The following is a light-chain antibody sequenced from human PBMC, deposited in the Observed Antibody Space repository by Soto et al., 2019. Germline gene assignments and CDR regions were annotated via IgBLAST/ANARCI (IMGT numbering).Light chain of an antibody. J-gene: IGKJ1*01. V-gene: IGKV1-5*03. Sequence: DIQMTQSPSTLSGSVVDIVSMGCLASQTISSWLAWYQQKPGKAPKLLIYKASTLKSGVPSRFSGSGSGTEFTLTISSLQPDDFATYYCQHYHSYSEALGQGTKVDIK. CDR1: QTISSW. CDR2: KAS. CDR3: QHYHSYSEA.